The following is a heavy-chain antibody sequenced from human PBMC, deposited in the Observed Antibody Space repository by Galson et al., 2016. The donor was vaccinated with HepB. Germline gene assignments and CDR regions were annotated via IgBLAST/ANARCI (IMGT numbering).Heavy chain of an antibody. CDR2: INGRGSTT. V-gene: IGHV3-23*01. CDR1: GFTFSSYS. Sequence: SLRLSCAASGFTFSSYSMNWVRQAPGKGLEWVSGINGRGSTTYYADAVKGRFSTSRDNSKNTVFLQMDNLKVDDTAIYYCVKEGAWFGGDWFDPWGQGTLVTVS. J-gene: IGHJ5*02. D-gene: IGHD3-16*01. CDR3: VKEGAWFGGDWFDP.